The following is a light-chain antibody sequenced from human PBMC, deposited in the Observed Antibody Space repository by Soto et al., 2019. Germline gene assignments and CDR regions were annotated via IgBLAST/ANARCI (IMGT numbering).Light chain of an antibody. V-gene: IGKV3-20*01. CDR2: GAS. J-gene: IGKJ1*01. Sequence: EIVLTQSPGTLSLSPGERATLSCRASQSVSSSFLAWYQQKVGQAPRLLIYGASSRATGIPDRFSGSGSGTDFTLTISRLEPEDFAVYYCQQYSTSPLTFGQGTKVEVK. CDR1: QSVSSSF. CDR3: QQYSTSPLT.